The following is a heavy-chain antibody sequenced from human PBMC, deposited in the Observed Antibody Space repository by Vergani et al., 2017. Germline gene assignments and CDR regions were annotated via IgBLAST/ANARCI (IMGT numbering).Heavy chain of an antibody. CDR2: IYYSGST. D-gene: IGHD4-17*01. J-gene: IGHJ4*02. V-gene: IGHV4-31*03. CDR3: ARLRDDYGDRIYFDY. CDR1: GGYISSGGYY. Sequence: QVQLQESGPGLVKPSQTLSLTCTVSGGYISSGGYYWSWIRQHPGKGLEWIGYIYYSGSTYYNPSLKSRVTISVDTSKNPFSLKLSSVTAADTAVYYCARLRDDYGDRIYFDYWGQGTLVTVSS.